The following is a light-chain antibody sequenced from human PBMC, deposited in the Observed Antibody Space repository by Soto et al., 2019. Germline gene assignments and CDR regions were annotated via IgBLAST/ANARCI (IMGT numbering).Light chain of an antibody. CDR3: SSYTSSSTPWV. J-gene: IGLJ3*02. Sequence: QSALTQPASVSGSPGQSITISCTGTSSDVGDYNYVSWYQQHPGKAPKLMIYEVSNRPSGVSNRFSGSKSGNTASLTISGIQAEDEADYYCSSYTSSSTPWVFGGGTKLTVL. V-gene: IGLV2-14*01. CDR2: EVS. CDR1: SSDVGDYNY.